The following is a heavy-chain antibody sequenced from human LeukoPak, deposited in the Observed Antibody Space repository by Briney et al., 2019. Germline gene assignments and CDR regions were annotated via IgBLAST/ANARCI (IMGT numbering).Heavy chain of an antibody. J-gene: IGHJ4*02. Sequence: GGSLRLSCAASGFSFSNFYMNWVRQAPGKGLEWVANIKQDVSEKYYVGSVKGRFTISRDNAKNSLSLQMNSLRGEDTAVYYCARLRLSGLNYFDYWGQGTLVTVSS. CDR1: GFSFSNFY. D-gene: IGHD5-12*01. CDR3: ARLRLSGLNYFDY. CDR2: IKQDVSEK. V-gene: IGHV3-7*04.